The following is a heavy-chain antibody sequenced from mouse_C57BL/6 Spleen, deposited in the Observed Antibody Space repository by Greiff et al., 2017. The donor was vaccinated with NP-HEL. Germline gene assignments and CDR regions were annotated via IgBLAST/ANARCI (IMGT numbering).Heavy chain of an antibody. Sequence: VQLQQSGAELVKPGASVKLSCKASGYTFTSYWMHWVKQRPGQGLEWIGMIHPNSGSTNYNEKFKSKATLTVDKSSSTAYMQLSSLTSEDSAVYYCARPNYAYAMDYWGQGTSVTVSS. CDR3: ARPNYAYAMDY. V-gene: IGHV1-64*01. CDR2: IHPNSGST. CDR1: GYTFTSYW. D-gene: IGHD2-1*01. J-gene: IGHJ4*01.